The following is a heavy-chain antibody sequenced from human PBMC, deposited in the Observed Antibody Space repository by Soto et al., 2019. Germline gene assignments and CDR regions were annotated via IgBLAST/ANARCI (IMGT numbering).Heavy chain of an antibody. V-gene: IGHV4-38-2*01. Sequence: PSETLSLTCAVSGYSISSGYYWAWIRQPPGKGLEWIGSIYHSGDTFYNPSLKSRVTISVDSSKNQFSLKLSSVTAADTAVYYCARATRVRGVIPYGMDVWGQGTTVTVSS. D-gene: IGHD3-10*01. CDR1: GYSISSGYY. J-gene: IGHJ6*02. CDR2: IYHSGDT. CDR3: ARATRVRGVIPYGMDV.